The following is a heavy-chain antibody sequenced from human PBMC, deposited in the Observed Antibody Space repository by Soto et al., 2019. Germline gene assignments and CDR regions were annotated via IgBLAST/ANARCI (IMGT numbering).Heavy chain of an antibody. CDR3: ARAPTVTTIHFDY. Sequence: QVQLQESGPGLVRPSQTLSLTCTVSGGSISSGGYYWSWIRQHPGKGLEWIGYIYNSGSTYYNPSLKSRVTISVDTSKNQFSLKLSSVTAAGTAVYYCARAPTVTTIHFDYWGQGTLVTVSS. CDR1: GGSISSGGYY. J-gene: IGHJ4*02. V-gene: IGHV4-31*03. D-gene: IGHD4-17*01. CDR2: IYNSGST.